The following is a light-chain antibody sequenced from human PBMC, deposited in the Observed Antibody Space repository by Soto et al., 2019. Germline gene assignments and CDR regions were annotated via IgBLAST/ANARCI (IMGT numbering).Light chain of an antibody. V-gene: IGLV7-46*01. CDR1: TGPVTTEHY. Sequence: QAVVTQEPSLTVSPGGTVTLTCDSSTGPVTTEHYPYWFQQKPGQAPRTLIFDTSNKHSWTPARFSGSLLGGKAALTLSGAQPEDEAEYSCLLSHSGVGVFGGGTKLTVL. J-gene: IGLJ2*01. CDR2: DTS. CDR3: LLSHSGVGV.